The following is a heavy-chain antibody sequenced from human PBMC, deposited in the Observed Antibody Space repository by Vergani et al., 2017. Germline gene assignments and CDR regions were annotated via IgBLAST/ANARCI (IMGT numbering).Heavy chain of an antibody. J-gene: IGHJ6*02. CDR1: GGSISSGDHC. CDR2: IFYSGTT. D-gene: IGHD1-26*01. V-gene: IGHV4-31*11. CDR3: ARAHVIVGATTGGMDV. Sequence: QVQLQESGPGVVKPSQTLSLTCAVSGGSISSGDHCWTWIRQRPGKGLEWIGYIFYSGTTYDNPSLRSRLTISVDTSQNQFSLKLRSVTAADTAVYYCARAHVIVGATTGGMDVWGQGTTVTVSS.